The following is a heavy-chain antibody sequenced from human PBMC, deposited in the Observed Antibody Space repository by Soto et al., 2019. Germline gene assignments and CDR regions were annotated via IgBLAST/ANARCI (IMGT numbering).Heavy chain of an antibody. J-gene: IGHJ4*02. V-gene: IGHV3-33*01. CDR3: ARERVAADHGGERVNYFDY. Sequence: GGSLRLSCAASGFTFSSYGMHWVRQAPGKGLEWVAVIWYDGSNKYYADSVKGRFTISRDNSKNTLYLQMNSLRAEDTAVYYCARERVAADHGGERVNYFDYWGQGTLVTVSS. D-gene: IGHD6-25*01. CDR2: IWYDGSNK. CDR1: GFTFSSYG.